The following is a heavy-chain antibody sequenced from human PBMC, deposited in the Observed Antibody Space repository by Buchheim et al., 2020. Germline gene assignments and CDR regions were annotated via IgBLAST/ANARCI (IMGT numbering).Heavy chain of an antibody. Sequence: QVQLVESGGGVVQPGRSLRLSCAASGFTFSSYGMHWVRQAPGKGLEWVSVISYGGSSTYYADSVKGRFTISRDNSKNTLYLQMNSLRAEDTAVYYCAKVGYYDRSGQGGMDVWGQGTT. CDR3: AKVGYYDRSGQGGMDV. J-gene: IGHJ6*02. V-gene: IGHV3-30*18. CDR1: GFTFSSYG. D-gene: IGHD3-22*01. CDR2: ISYGGSST.